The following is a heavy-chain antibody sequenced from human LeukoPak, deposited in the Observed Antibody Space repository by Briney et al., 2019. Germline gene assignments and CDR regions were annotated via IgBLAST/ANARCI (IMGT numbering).Heavy chain of an antibody. CDR1: GFTFSDHY. Sequence: GGSLRLSCAASGFTFSDHYMDWLRQAPGKGLEWVGRTRNKANSYTTEYAASVTGRFTVSRDASKNSLHLQMNSLKTEDTAVYYCARASGNSTIRYYFDNWGQGTLVTVSS. CDR3: ARASGNSTIRYYFDN. J-gene: IGHJ4*02. V-gene: IGHV3-72*01. D-gene: IGHD3-3*01. CDR2: TRNKANSYTT.